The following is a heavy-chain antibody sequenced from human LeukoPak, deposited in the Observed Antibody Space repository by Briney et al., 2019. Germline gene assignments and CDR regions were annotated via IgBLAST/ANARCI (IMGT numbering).Heavy chain of an antibody. Sequence: GGSLRLSCAASGFTVSAKYMSRVRQGPGKGLDWISSIYSDGGTNYADSVKGRFTISRDNSKNTLYLQMNSPRPEDTAVYYCARDGGFGGPGGDNWFDSWGQGALVTVSS. V-gene: IGHV3-66*02. CDR3: ARDGGFGGPGGDNWFDS. CDR1: GFTVSAKY. CDR2: IYSDGGT. J-gene: IGHJ5*01. D-gene: IGHD3-16*01.